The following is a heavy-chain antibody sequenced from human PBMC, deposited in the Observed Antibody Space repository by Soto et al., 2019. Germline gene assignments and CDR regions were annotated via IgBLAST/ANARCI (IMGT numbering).Heavy chain of an antibody. CDR2: ISGNGNT. D-gene: IGHD3-3*01. J-gene: IGHJ6*02. Sequence: ASVKVSCKASGYTFTSYHINWVRQAPGQGLEWMGCISGNGNTNYAQRLQGRVTMTSDTSTSTAYMELRSLRSDDTAVYYCARDPSPIWSGYDKAYYYYAMDVWGQGTTVTVSS. CDR1: GYTFTSYH. V-gene: IGHV1-18*04. CDR3: ARDPSPIWSGYDKAYYYYAMDV.